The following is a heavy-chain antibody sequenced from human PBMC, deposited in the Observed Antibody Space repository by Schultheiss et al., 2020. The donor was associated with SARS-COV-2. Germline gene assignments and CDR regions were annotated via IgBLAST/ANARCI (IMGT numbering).Heavy chain of an antibody. J-gene: IGHJ4*02. CDR1: GFTFDDYG. CDR3: ARVWDSSSSLHYFDY. Sequence: GGSLRLSCAASGFTFDDYGMSWVRQAPGKGLEWVSAISGSGGSTYYADSVKGRFTISRDNSKNTLYLQMNSLRAEDTAVYYCARVWDSSSSLHYFDYWGQGTLVTVSS. CDR2: ISGSGGST. D-gene: IGHD6-6*01. V-gene: IGHV3-23*01.